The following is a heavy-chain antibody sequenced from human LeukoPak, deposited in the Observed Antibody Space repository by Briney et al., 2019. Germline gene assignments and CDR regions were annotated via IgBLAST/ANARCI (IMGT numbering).Heavy chain of an antibody. CDR3: ARLGSGSYSGYDYFDY. CDR1: GFTFDDYG. V-gene: IGHV3-20*04. J-gene: IGHJ4*02. Sequence: GGSLRLSCAASGFTFDDYGMSWVRQAPGKGLEWGSGINGNSGGTGYADSVKGRFTISRDNAKTSLYQQMNSLRAEDTALYYCARLGSGSYSGYDYFDYWGQGTLVTVSS. CDR2: INGNSGGT. D-gene: IGHD1-26*01.